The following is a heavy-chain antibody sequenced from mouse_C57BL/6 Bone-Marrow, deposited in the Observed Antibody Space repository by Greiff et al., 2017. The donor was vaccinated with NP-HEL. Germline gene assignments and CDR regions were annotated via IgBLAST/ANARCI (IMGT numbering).Heavy chain of an antibody. CDR1: GYTFTSYW. CDR3: ARSGYYYGTPYWYFDV. J-gene: IGHJ1*03. D-gene: IGHD1-1*01. V-gene: IGHV1-69*01. CDR2: IDPSDSYT. Sequence: QVQLQQPGAELVMPGASVKLSCKASGYTFTSYWMHWVKQRPGQGLEWIGEIDPSDSYTNYNQKFKGKSTLTVDTSSSTAYMQLSSLTSEDSAVYYCARSGYYYGTPYWYFDVWGTGTTVTVSS.